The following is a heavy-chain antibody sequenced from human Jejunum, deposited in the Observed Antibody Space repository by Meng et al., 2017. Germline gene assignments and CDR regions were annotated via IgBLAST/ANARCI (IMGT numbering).Heavy chain of an antibody. CDR3: ARGGYYSFDY. Sequence: QLLLQAAGPGLVKPSETLSLTCAVSGGSISTAGYYWGWIRQSPGKGLEWIGSIFYSGTTYYNPSLKSRVTISIDTSKNQFSLKMNSVTAADTAVYYCARGGYYSFDYWGQGTLVTVSS. J-gene: IGHJ4*02. V-gene: IGHV4-39*07. CDR1: GGSISTAGYY. D-gene: IGHD5-18*01. CDR2: IFYSGTT.